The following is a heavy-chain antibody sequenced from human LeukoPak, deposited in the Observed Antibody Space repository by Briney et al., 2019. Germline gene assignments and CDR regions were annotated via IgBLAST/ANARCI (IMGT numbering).Heavy chain of an antibody. CDR2: INSDGSST. Sequence: GGSLRLSCAASGFTFSSYWMHWVRQAPGKGLVWVSRINSDGSSTNYADSVKGRFTISRDNAKNTLYLQMNSLRAEDTAVYYCARVGYCSGGSCYPWAFDIWGQGTMVTVSS. CDR3: ARVGYCSGGSCYPWAFDI. D-gene: IGHD2-15*01. CDR1: GFTFSSYW. J-gene: IGHJ3*02. V-gene: IGHV3-74*01.